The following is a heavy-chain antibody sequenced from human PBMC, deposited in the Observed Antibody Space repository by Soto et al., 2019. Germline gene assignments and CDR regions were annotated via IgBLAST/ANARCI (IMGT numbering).Heavy chain of an antibody. CDR1: GGSISSGGYY. CDR2: IYYSGST. J-gene: IGHJ5*02. V-gene: IGHV4-31*03. Sequence: SETLSLTCTVSGGSISSGGYYWSWIRQHPGKGLEWIGYIYYSGSTYYNPSLKSRVTISVDTSKNQFSLKLSSVTAADTAVYYCARGSRPPKNWFDPWGQGTLVTVSS. CDR3: ARGSRPPKNWFDP.